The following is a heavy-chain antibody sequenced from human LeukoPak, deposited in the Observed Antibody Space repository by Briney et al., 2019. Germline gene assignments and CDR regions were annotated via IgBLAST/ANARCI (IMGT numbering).Heavy chain of an antibody. J-gene: IGHJ4*02. V-gene: IGHV6-1*01. Sequence: SQTLSLTCAISGDNVSSNSAAWNWIRQSPSRGLEWLGRTYYRSKWYNDYAVSVKRRITINPVTSKNQFSLQLNSVTPEDTAVYYCARDLLQYSSGPCGFDYWGQGTLVTVSS. D-gene: IGHD6-19*01. CDR1: GDNVSSNSAA. CDR3: ARDLLQYSSGPCGFDY. CDR2: TYYRSKWYN.